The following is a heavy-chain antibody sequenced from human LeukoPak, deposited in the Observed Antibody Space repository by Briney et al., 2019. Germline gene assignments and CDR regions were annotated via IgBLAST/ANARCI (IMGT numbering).Heavy chain of an antibody. CDR2: ISYDGSNK. J-gene: IGHJ4*02. Sequence: PGRSLRLSCAASGFTFSSYGMHWVRQAPGKGLEWVAVISYDGSNKYYADSVKGRFTISRDNSKNTLYMQMNSLRAEDTAVYYCAKEGGKGYTAMVTCFDYWGQGTLVTVSS. V-gene: IGHV3-30*18. CDR3: AKEGGKGYTAMVTCFDY. D-gene: IGHD5-18*01. CDR1: GFTFSSYG.